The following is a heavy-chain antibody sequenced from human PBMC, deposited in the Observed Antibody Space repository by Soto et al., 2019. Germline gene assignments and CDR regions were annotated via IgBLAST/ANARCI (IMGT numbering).Heavy chain of an antibody. V-gene: IGHV3-53*01. Sequence: EVQLVESVGGLIPPGRSLRLSCAASGFLVNSAYMTWVRQAPGNGLEWLSMINSDGSTLYAESVKGRFTISRDNSKNRLDLQMTSLRAEDTAMYYCARSGYSVAWGYWGQGTLVIVTS. CDR1: GFLVNSAY. D-gene: IGHD5-18*01. J-gene: IGHJ4*02. CDR3: ARSGYSVAWGY. CDR2: INSDGST.